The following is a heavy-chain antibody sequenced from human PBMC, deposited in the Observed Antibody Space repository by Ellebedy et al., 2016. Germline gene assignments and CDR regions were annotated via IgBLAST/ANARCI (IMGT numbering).Heavy chain of an antibody. Sequence: SETLSLTXAVSGGSISSGGYSWSWIRQPPGKGLEWIGYIYHSGSTYYNPSLKSRVTISVDRSKNQFSLKLSSVTAADTAVYYCARDGIAAAEGLVNWGQGTLVTVSS. D-gene: IGHD6-13*01. V-gene: IGHV4-30-2*01. J-gene: IGHJ1*01. CDR1: GGSISSGGYS. CDR3: ARDGIAAAEGLVN. CDR2: IYHSGST.